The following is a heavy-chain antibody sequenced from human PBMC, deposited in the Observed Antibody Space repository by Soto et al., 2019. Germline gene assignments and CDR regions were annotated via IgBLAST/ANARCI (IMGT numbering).Heavy chain of an antibody. CDR2: IRLSGSA. D-gene: IGHD1-26*01. CDR1: GGSFTDYY. J-gene: IGHJ6*02. Sequence: PSETLSLTCAVYGGSFTDYYWTWIRQPPGKGLEWIAEIRLSGSASYNPSLKSRVAISVDTSRKQFSLRLTSVTAADTAVYYCARGPILSVGAVDYYYGMDVWGQGTTVTVSS. CDR3: ARGPILSVGAVDYYYGMDV. V-gene: IGHV4-34*01.